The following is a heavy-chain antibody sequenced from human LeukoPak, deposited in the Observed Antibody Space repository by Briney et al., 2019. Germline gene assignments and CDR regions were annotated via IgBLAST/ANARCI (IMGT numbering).Heavy chain of an antibody. CDR2: IYYSGST. V-gene: IGHV4-30-4*08. Sequence: SETLSLTCTVSGGSISSGDYYWSWIRQPPGKGLEWIGYIYYSGSTYYNPSLKSRVTISVDTSKYQFSLKLSSVTAADTAVYYCARAYYYDSSGYYTNWFDPWGQGTLVTVSS. CDR3: ARAYYYDSSGYYTNWFDP. J-gene: IGHJ5*02. CDR1: GGSISSGDYY. D-gene: IGHD3-22*01.